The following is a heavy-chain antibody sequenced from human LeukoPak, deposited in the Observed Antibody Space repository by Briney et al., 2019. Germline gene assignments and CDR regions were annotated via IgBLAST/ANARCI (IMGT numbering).Heavy chain of an antibody. CDR1: GGSFSGYY. Sequence: SETLSLTCAVYGGSFSGYYWSWIRQSPGKGLEWIGEINQSGSTNHNPSLKSRVTISVDTSKNQFSLKLSSVTAADTAVYYCASGRLEAAAAWYDPWGQGTLVTVSS. J-gene: IGHJ5*02. CDR3: ASGRLEAAAAWYDP. D-gene: IGHD6-13*01. CDR2: INQSGST. V-gene: IGHV4-34*01.